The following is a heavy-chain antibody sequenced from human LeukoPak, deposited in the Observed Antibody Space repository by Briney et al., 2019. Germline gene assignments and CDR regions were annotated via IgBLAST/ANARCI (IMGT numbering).Heavy chain of an antibody. CDR3: AKDSSAYGVDYFDY. V-gene: IGHV3-23*01. CDR1: GFTFSSYA. CDR2: ISGSGSST. J-gene: IGHJ4*02. Sequence: QPGGSLRLSCAASGFTFSSYAMSWVRQAPGKGLEWVSGISGSGSSTYFADSVKGRFTISRDNSKNTLYLQMNSLRAEDTAVYYCAKDSSAYGVDYFDYWGLGTLVTVSS. D-gene: IGHD4-17*01.